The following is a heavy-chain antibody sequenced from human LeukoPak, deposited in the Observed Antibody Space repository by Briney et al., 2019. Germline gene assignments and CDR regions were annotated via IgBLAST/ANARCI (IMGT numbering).Heavy chain of an antibody. CDR1: GYTFTSYY. CDR2: INPNSGGT. V-gene: IGHV1-2*02. D-gene: IGHD1-26*01. CDR3: GRDGGGVYNGSYYAEGPDDY. Sequence: RASVKVSCKASGYTFTSYYMHWVRQAPGQGLEWMGWINPNSGGTNYAQKFQGRVTMTRDTSISTAYMELSRLRSDDTAVYYCGRDGGGVYNGSYYAEGPDDYWGQGTLVTVSS. J-gene: IGHJ4*02.